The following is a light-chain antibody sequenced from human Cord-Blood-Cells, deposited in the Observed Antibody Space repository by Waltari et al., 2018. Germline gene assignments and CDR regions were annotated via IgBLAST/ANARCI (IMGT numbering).Light chain of an antibody. Sequence: QSALTQPPSASGSPGQSVTISCTGTSSDVGGYNYVSWYQQHPGKAPKLMIYEVSKRPSGVPDRFSGSKSGNTASLTVSGRQAEDEADYYCSSYAGSNNFGLFGGVTKLSVL. V-gene: IGLV2-8*01. CDR1: SSDVGGYNY. CDR3: SSYAGSNNFGL. J-gene: IGLJ2*01. CDR2: EVS.